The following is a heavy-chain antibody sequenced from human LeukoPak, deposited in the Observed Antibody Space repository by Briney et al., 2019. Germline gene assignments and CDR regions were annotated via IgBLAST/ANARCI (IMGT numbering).Heavy chain of an antibody. CDR3: AKGLWGTTVTPLDY. Sequence: PGGSLRLSCAASGFTFSTYGMHWVRQAPGKGLEWVAVIWFDGSDKYYAVSVKGRFTMSRDNSKNTLYLQMNSLRAEDTALYFCAKGLWGTTVTPLDYWGQGTLVTVSS. CDR2: IWFDGSDK. V-gene: IGHV3-33*06. J-gene: IGHJ4*02. D-gene: IGHD4-17*01. CDR1: GFTFSTYG.